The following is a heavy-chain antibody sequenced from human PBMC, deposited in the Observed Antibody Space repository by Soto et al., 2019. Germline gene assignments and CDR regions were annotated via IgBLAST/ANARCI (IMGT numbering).Heavy chain of an antibody. CDR3: ATDKIVVVPAAYFQH. V-gene: IGHV1-24*01. J-gene: IGHJ1*01. CDR1: GYTLTELS. CDR2: FDPEDGET. D-gene: IGHD2-2*01. Sequence: GASVKVSCKVSGYTLTELSMHWVRQAPGKGLEWMGGFDPEDGETIYAQKFQGRVTMTEDTSTDTAYMELSSLRSEDTAVYYCATDKIVVVPAAYFQHWGQGTLVTVSS.